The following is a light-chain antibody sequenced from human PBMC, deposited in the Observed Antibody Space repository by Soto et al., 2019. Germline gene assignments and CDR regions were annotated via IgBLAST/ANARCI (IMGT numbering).Light chain of an antibody. J-gene: IGLJ2*01. CDR3: AAWDYSLNGPV. CDR2: YDD. Sequence: QSVLTQPPSVSEAPRQRVTISCSGSSSNIGNNAVNWYQQLTGKAPKLLIYYDDLLHSGVSDRFSGSKSVTSDSLAISGLQSEEEADYYCAAWDYSLNGPVFGGGTKLTVL. CDR1: SSNIGNNA. V-gene: IGLV1-36*01.